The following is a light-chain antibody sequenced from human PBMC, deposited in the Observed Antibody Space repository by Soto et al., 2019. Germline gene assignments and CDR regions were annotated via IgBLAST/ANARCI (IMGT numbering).Light chain of an antibody. V-gene: IGKV1-33*01. CDR1: RDISNY. Sequence: DIQMAQSPSTLSASVGDRVTMTCQSSRDISNYLNWYPQTPGKAPKLLIYDASNLETGVTSRFSGSGSGTDFTFTISSLQPEDIATYYCQPYDSLPLTFAEGTQVDIK. CDR2: DAS. J-gene: IGKJ4*01. CDR3: QPYDSLPLT.